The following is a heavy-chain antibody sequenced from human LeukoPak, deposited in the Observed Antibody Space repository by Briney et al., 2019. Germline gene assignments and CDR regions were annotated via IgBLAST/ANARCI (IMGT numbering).Heavy chain of an antibody. CDR2: ISGSGGST. J-gene: IGHJ4*02. Sequence: PGGSLRLSCVASEFTFSTYAMSWVRQAPGKGLEWVSGISGSGGSTYYADSVKSRFTISRDNSKNTMYLQMNSLRAEDTAVYYCAKDLRSVATILPFFDYWGQGTLVTVSS. D-gene: IGHD5-12*01. CDR3: AKDLRSVATILPFFDY. V-gene: IGHV3-23*01. CDR1: EFTFSTYA.